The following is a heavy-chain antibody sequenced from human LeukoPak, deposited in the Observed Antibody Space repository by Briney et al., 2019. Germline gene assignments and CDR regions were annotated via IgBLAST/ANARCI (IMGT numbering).Heavy chain of an antibody. CDR3: ARGIAVAVYYYYGMDV. CDR1: GGTFSSYA. Sequence: SVKVSCKASGGTFSSYAISWVRQAPGQGLEWMGRIIPILGIANYAQKFQGRVTITADKSTSTAYMELSSLRSEDTAVYYCARGIAVAVYYYYGMDVWGQGTRSPSP. J-gene: IGHJ6*02. V-gene: IGHV1-69*04. D-gene: IGHD6-19*01. CDR2: IIPILGIA.